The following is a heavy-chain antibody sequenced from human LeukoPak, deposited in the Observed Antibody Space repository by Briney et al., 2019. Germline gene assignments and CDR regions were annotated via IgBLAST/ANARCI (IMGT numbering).Heavy chain of an antibody. CDR1: GGSISSSNW. J-gene: IGHJ4*02. D-gene: IGHD3-22*01. CDR3: AREVLHYYDSSGYYRLIDY. V-gene: IGHV4-4*02. Sequence: SETLSLTCAVSGGSISSSNWWSWVRQPPGKGLEWIGEIYHSGSTNYNPSLKSRVTISVDKSKNQFSLKLSSVTAADTAVYYCAREVLHYYDSSGYYRLIDYWGQGTLVTVSS. CDR2: IYHSGST.